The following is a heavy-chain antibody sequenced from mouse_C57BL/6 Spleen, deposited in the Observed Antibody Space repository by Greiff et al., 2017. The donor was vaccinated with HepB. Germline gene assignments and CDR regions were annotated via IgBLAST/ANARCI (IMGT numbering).Heavy chain of an antibody. CDR1: GYTFTDYY. V-gene: IGHV1-76*01. CDR2: IYPGSGNT. J-gene: IGHJ2*01. CDR3: AITSDYVDY. Sequence: VQLQQSGAELVRPGASVKLSCKASGYTFTDYYINWVKQRPGQGLEWIARIYPGSGNTYYNEKFKGTATMTADKSSSTAYMQLSSLTSEDSAVYFCAITSDYVDYLGQGTTLTVSS. D-gene: IGHD1-3*01.